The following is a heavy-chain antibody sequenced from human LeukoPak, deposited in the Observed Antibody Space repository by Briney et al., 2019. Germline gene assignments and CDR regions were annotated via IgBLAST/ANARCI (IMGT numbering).Heavy chain of an antibody. CDR3: AKDPTPETTGN. D-gene: IGHD1-14*01. CDR2: ISGSGGST. CDR1: GFALSTYA. J-gene: IGHJ4*02. V-gene: IGHV3-23*01. Sequence: GGSLRLSCAASGFALSTYAMRWVRQAPGKGLDWVSSISGSGGSTYYADSVKGRFTISRDNSRNTLYLQLNVLRAEDTAVYYCAKDPTPETTGNWGQGTLVTVSS.